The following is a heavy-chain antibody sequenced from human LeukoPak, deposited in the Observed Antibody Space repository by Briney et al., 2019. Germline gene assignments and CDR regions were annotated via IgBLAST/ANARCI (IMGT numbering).Heavy chain of an antibody. V-gene: IGHV1-18*01. D-gene: IGHD6-13*01. CDR3: ARVQGSSGWYVDAFDI. Sequence: ASVKVSCKASGYTFTSYGISWVRQAPGQGLESMGWISAYNGNTNYAQKLQGRVTMTTDTSTSTAYMELRSLSSDDTAVYYCARVQGSSGWYVDAFDIWGQGTMVTVSS. CDR2: ISAYNGNT. J-gene: IGHJ3*02. CDR1: GYTFTSYG.